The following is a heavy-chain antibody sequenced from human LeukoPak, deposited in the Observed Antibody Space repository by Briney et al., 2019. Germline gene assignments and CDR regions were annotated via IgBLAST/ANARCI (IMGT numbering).Heavy chain of an antibody. CDR1: GFTFSSYS. V-gene: IGHV3-21*01. D-gene: IGHD4-17*01. CDR3: AREEGDYAEFLDY. Sequence: PGGSLRLSCAASGFTFSSYSMNWVRQAPGKGLEWVSSISSSSSYIYYADSVKGRFTISRDNAKNSLYLQMNSLRAEDTAVYYCAREEGDYAEFLDYWGQGTLVTVSS. J-gene: IGHJ4*02. CDR2: ISSSSSYI.